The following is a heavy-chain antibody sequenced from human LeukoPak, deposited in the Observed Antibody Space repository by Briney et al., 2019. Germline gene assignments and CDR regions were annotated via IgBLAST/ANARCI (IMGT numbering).Heavy chain of an antibody. V-gene: IGHV3-23*01. J-gene: IGHJ6*02. CDR2: ISGSGGST. D-gene: IGHD2-2*01. CDR1: GFTFSGYA. Sequence: GGSLRLSCAASGFTFSGYAMSWVRQAPGKGLERVSAISGSGGSTYYADSVKGRFTISRDNSKNTLYLQMNSLRAEDTAVYYCANGYCSSTSCFDYGMDVWGQGTTVTVSS. CDR3: ANGYCSSTSCFDYGMDV.